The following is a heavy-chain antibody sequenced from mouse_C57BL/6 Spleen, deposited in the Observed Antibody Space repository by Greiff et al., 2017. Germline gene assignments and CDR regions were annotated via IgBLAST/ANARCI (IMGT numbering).Heavy chain of an antibody. Sequence: EVKLVESGGDLVKPGGSLKLSCAAPGFTFSSYGMSWVRQTPDKRLEWVATISSGGSYTYYPDSVKGRFTISRDNAKNTLYLQMSSLKSEDTAMYYCARQRDYAMDYWGQGTSVTVSS. CDR1: GFTFSSYG. CDR3: ARQRDYAMDY. J-gene: IGHJ4*01. CDR2: ISSGGSYT. V-gene: IGHV5-6*01.